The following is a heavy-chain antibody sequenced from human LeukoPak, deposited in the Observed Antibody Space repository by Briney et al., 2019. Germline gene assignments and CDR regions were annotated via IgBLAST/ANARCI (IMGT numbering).Heavy chain of an antibody. V-gene: IGHV1-69*04. J-gene: IGHJ5*02. CDR3: ARATYYDSRTNWFDP. Sequence: GASVKVSCKASGGTFSSYAISWVRQAPGQGLEWMGRIIPILGIANYAQKFQGRVTITADKSTSTAYMELSSLRSEDTAVYYCARATYYDSRTNWFDPWGQGTLVTVSS. D-gene: IGHD3-22*01. CDR2: IIPILGIA. CDR1: GGTFSSYA.